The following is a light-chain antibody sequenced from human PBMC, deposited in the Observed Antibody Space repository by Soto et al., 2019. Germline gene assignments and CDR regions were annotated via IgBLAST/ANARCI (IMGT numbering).Light chain of an antibody. J-gene: IGKJ1*01. CDR1: QSVSSY. CDR2: DAS. Sequence: EIVLTQSPATLSLSPGERATLSCRASQSVSSYLAWYQQKPGQAPRLLIYDASNRATGIPARFSGSGSGTDCTLTISSPEPEDFAVYYCQQRSHWPRTFGQGTKVEIK. V-gene: IGKV3-11*01. CDR3: QQRSHWPRT.